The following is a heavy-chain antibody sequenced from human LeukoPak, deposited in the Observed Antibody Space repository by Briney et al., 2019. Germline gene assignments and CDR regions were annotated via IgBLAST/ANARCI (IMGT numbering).Heavy chain of an antibody. Sequence: ASVTVSCMPSGYTSINYYIHWVRPAPGQGLEWMGLINPGGGSTSYAQKFQGRVTMARDTSTSTVYMELSSLRSEDTAVYYCARGSGWTINYPIDYWGQGTLVTVSS. CDR3: ARGSGWTINYPIDY. D-gene: IGHD6-19*01. CDR1: GYTSINYY. V-gene: IGHV1-46*01. CDR2: INPGGGST. J-gene: IGHJ4*02.